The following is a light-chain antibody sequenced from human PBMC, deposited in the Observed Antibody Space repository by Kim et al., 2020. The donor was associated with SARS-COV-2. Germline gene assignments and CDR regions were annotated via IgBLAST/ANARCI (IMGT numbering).Light chain of an antibody. J-gene: IGLJ2*01. Sequence: APGKTARITCGGNNSAAKTVHWYQQGPGKLPVLVIYYDRDRPSGIPERFSGSNSGNTATLTISRVEAGDEADYYCQVWDSTNDHPVFGGGTQLTVL. V-gene: IGLV3-21*04. CDR1: NSAAKT. CDR3: QVWDSTNDHPV. CDR2: YDR.